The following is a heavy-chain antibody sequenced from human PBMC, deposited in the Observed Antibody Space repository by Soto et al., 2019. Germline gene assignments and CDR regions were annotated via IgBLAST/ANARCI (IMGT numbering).Heavy chain of an antibody. J-gene: IGHJ1*01. V-gene: IGHV3-30*18. CDR1: GFTFSSYG. CDR3: AKGRWELPAAEYFQH. Sequence: GGSLRLSCAASGFTFSSYGMHWVRQAPGKGLEWVAVISYDGSNKYYADSVKGRFTISRDNSKNTLYLQMNSLRAEDTAVYYCAKGRWELPAAEYFQHWGQGTLVTVSS. D-gene: IGHD1-26*01. CDR2: ISYDGSNK.